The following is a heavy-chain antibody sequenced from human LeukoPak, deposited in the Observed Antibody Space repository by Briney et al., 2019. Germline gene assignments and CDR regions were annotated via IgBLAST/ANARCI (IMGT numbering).Heavy chain of an antibody. CDR2: ISSSSRTI. D-gene: IGHD2-2*01. V-gene: IGHV3-48*01. CDR1: GFTFSTYD. CDR3: ARGGYCSSTSCSYNWFDP. J-gene: IGHJ5*02. Sequence: AGGSLRLSCAASGFTFSTYDMNWVRQAPGKGLEWVSYISSSSRTISYADSVKGRFTISRDNAKNSLYLQMNSLRAEDTAVYYCARGGYCSSTSCSYNWFDPWGQGTLVTVSS.